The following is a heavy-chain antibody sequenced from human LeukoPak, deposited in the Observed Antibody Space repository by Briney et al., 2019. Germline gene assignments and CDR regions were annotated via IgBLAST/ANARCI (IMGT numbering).Heavy chain of an antibody. D-gene: IGHD4-17*01. J-gene: IGHJ4*02. CDR3: ARVSTVPYFDY. V-gene: IGHV3-11*01. CDR2: ISSSGSTI. Sequence: ASGFTFSDYXMXXIRQAPGKGXEWVSYISSSGSTIYYADSVKGRFTISRDNAKNSLYLQMNSLRAEDTAVYYCARVSTVPYFDYWGQGTLVTVSS. CDR1: GFTFSDYX.